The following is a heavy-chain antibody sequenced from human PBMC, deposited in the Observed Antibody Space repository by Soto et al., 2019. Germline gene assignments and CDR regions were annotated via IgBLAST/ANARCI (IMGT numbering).Heavy chain of an antibody. CDR3: ARARDYYDSSGQPLFDY. CDR2: IYYSGST. CDR1: SGSISSGDYY. V-gene: IGHV4-30-4*01. J-gene: IGHJ4*02. Sequence: SETLSLPCTVSSGSISSGDYYWSWIRQPPGKGLEWIGYIYYSGSTYYNPSLKSRVTISVDTSKNQFSLKLSSVTAADTAVYYCARARDYYDSSGQPLFDYWGQGTLVTVSS. D-gene: IGHD3-22*01.